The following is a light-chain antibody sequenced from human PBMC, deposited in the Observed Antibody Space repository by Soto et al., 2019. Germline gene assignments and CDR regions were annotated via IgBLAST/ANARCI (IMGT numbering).Light chain of an antibody. CDR1: SSDVGAYDY. Sequence: QSVLTQPASVSGSPGQSITISCMGTSSDVGAYDYVSWYQQHPGTAPKLIIYDVSHRPSGVSDRFSGSKSGNTASLTISGLQAEDEANYYCTSYSGITTLGVFGTGTKVTVL. CDR2: DVS. J-gene: IGLJ1*01. V-gene: IGLV2-14*03. CDR3: TSYSGITTLGV.